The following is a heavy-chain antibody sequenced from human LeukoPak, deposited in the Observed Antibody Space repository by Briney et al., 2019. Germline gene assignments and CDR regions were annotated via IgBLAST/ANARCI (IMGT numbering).Heavy chain of an antibody. D-gene: IGHD1-14*01. CDR3: ARHQSVYPGADAFDI. CDR1: GGSISSYY. J-gene: IGHJ3*02. Sequence: SETLPLTCSVSGGSISSYYWSWIRQPPGKGLEWIGYIYTSGSTNYNPSLRSRVTISVDTSKNQFSLKLSSVTAADTAVYYCARHQSVYPGADAFDIWGQGTMVTVSS. V-gene: IGHV4-4*09. CDR2: IYTSGST.